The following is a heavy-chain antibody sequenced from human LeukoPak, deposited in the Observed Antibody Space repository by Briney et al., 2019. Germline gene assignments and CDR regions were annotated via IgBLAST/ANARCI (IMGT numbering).Heavy chain of an antibody. J-gene: IGHJ5*02. CDR3: AGLIRPGWFDP. D-gene: IGHD1-14*01. CDR1: GASISSSTDY. CDR2: IYYSGST. Sequence: SETESLTCTVSGASISSSTDYWSWIRQPPGKGLEWIANIYYSGSTYYNPSLKSRVTISVDTSKNQFSLKLSSVTAADTAVYYCAGLIRPGWFDPWGQGTLVTVSS. V-gene: IGHV4-39*01.